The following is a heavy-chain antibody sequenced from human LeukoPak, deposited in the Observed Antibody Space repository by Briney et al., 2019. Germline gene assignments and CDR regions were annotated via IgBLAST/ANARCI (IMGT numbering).Heavy chain of an antibody. CDR1: GFTFSSYW. J-gene: IGHJ4*02. V-gene: IGHV3-7*01. CDR3: ARDFPRPGDSSGYSDSRDY. CDR2: IKQDGSEK. D-gene: IGHD3-22*01. Sequence: PGGSLRLSCAASGFTFSSYWMSWVRQAPGKGLEWVANIKQDGSEKYYVDSVKGRFSISRDNAKNSLYLQMNSLRAEDTAVYYCARDFPRPGDSSGYSDSRDYWGQGTLVTVSS.